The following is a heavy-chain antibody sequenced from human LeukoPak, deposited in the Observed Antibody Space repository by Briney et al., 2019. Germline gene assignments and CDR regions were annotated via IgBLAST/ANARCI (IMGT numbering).Heavy chain of an antibody. CDR2: ISGSGGST. J-gene: IGHJ4*02. CDR3: ASTRYYFDY. V-gene: IGHV3-23*01. Sequence: LSGGSLRLSCAASGFTFSSYAMSWVRQAPGKGLEWVSAISGSGGSTNYADSVKGRFTISRDNAKNSLYLQMNSLRAEDTAVYYCASTRYYFDYWGQGTLVTVSS. CDR1: GFTFSSYA. D-gene: IGHD2-15*01.